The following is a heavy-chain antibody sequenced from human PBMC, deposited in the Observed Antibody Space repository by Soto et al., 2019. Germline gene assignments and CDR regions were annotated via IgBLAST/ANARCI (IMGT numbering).Heavy chain of an antibody. D-gene: IGHD3-22*01. CDR3: ARAVGLYYYDSSGYPYGMDV. J-gene: IGHJ6*02. CDR2: ISSSSSYI. CDR1: GFTFSSYS. Sequence: VGSLRLSCAASGFTFSSYSMNWVRQAPGKGLEWVSSISSSSSYIYYADSVKGRFTISRDNAKNSLYLQMNSLRAEDTAVYYCARAVGLYYYDSSGYPYGMDVWGQGTTVTVSS. V-gene: IGHV3-21*01.